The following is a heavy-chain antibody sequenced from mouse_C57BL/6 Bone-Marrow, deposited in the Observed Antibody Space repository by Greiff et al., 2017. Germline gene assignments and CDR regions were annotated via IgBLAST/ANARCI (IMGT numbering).Heavy chain of an antibody. CDR3: AREGASYYSNYVLFAY. D-gene: IGHD2-5*01. CDR2: IDPNCGGT. Sequence: QVQLKQPGAELVKPGASVKLSCKASGYTFTSYWMHWVKQRPGRGLEWIGRIDPNCGGTKYNEKFKSKATLTVDKPSRTAYMQLSSLTSEDSAVYYCAREGASYYSNYVLFAYWGQGTLVTVSA. J-gene: IGHJ3*01. V-gene: IGHV1-72*01. CDR1: GYTFTSYW.